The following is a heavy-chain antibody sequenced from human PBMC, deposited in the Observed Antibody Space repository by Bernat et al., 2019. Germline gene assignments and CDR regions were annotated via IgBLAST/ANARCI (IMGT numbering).Heavy chain of an antibody. D-gene: IGHD6-19*01. CDR1: GYTFSTYA. V-gene: IGHV7-4-1*02. J-gene: IGHJ4*02. CDR2: INTNTGNP. CDR3: ASVHSGWNFDY. Sequence: QVQLVQSGSELKKPGASVTVSCKASGYTFSTYAMNWVQQAPGQGLEWMGWINTNTGNPTYAQGFTGRFVFSLDTSVSTAYLQINSLKAEDTAMYYCASVHSGWNFDYWGQGSLVTVSS.